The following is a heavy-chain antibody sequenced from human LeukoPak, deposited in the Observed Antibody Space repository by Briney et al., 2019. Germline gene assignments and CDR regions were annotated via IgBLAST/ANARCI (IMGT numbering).Heavy chain of an antibody. V-gene: IGHV1-69*04. CDR2: IIPILGIA. Sequence: GASVKVSCKASGGTFSSYGISWVRQAPGQGLEWMGRIIPILGIAIYAQKFQGRVTITADKSTSTAYMELSSLRSEDTAVYYCARGPSQIQSSGGFGLWGQGTLVTVSS. D-gene: IGHD6-19*01. J-gene: IGHJ4*02. CDR3: ARGPSQIQSSGGFGL. CDR1: GGTFSSYG.